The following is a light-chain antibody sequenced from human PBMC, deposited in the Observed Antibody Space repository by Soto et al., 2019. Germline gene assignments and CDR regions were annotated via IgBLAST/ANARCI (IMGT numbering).Light chain of an antibody. CDR3: ISHAGSSVI. CDR2: EVS. Sequence: QSVPTQPASVSGSPGQSITISCTGTSSDIGAYKYVSWCQQYPGKAPKLIIYEVSNRPSGVSNRFSGSKSGNTASLTISGLQAEDEADYYCISHAGSSVIFGGGTQLTVL. J-gene: IGLJ2*01. CDR1: SSDIGAYKY. V-gene: IGLV2-14*01.